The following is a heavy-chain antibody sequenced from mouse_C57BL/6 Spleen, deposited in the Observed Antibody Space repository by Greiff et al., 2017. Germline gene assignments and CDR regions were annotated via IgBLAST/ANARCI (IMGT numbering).Heavy chain of an antibody. CDR3: ARDGVYGSYNWYYDG. Sequence: QVQLKQSGAELARPGASVKMSCKASGYTFTSYSMHWVKQRPGQGLEWIGEINPSSGYTKYNQKFKDKATLTADKSSSTAYLQLSSLTSEDSAVYYCARDGVYGSYNWYYDGWGTGTTVTVYS. CDR2: INPSSGYT. V-gene: IGHV1-4*01. J-gene: IGHJ1*03. CDR1: GYTFTSYS. D-gene: IGHD1-1*02.